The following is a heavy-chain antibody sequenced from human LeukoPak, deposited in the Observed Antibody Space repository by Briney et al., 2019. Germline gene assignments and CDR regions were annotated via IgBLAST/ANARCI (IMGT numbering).Heavy chain of an antibody. CDR3: AREGYSYGNYYFDY. Sequence: PSETLSLTCTVSGGSISSYYWSWIRQPPGKGLEWIGYIYYSGSTNYNPSLKSRGTISVDTSKNQFSLKLSSVTAADTAVYYCAREGYSYGNYYFDYWGQGTLVTVSS. V-gene: IGHV4-59*01. J-gene: IGHJ4*02. CDR1: GGSISSYY. CDR2: IYYSGST. D-gene: IGHD5-18*01.